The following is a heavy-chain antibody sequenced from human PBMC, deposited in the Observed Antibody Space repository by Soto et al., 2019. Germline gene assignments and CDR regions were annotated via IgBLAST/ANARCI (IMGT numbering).Heavy chain of an antibody. J-gene: IGHJ4*02. CDR2: ISGSGGST. Sequence: EVQLLESGGGLVQPGGSLRLSCAASGFTFSSYAMSWVHQAPGKGLEWVSTISGSGGSTYYADSVKGRFTISRDNSKNTLYLQMNSLRAEDTAVYYCAKDSHGDYGVSFDYWGQGTLVTVSS. CDR3: AKDSHGDYGVSFDY. CDR1: GFTFSSYA. D-gene: IGHD4-17*01. V-gene: IGHV3-23*01.